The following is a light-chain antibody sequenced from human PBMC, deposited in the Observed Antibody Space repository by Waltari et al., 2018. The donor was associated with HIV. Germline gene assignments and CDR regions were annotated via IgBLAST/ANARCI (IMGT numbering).Light chain of an antibody. CDR3: TSYTTSDTLR. Sequence: QSVLTQPASVSGSPGQSVTISCTGTSSDFGFDNYVSWYQQYPGKAPTLIIYEVSSRPSGVSDRSSGSKPGNTASLTISGLQNEDEADYFCTSYTTSDTLRFGGGTKVTVL. CDR1: SSDFGFDNY. J-gene: IGLJ3*02. CDR2: EVS. V-gene: IGLV2-14*03.